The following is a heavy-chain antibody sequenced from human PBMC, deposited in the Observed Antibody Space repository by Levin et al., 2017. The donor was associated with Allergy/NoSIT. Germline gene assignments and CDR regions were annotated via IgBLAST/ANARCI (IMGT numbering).Heavy chain of an antibody. Sequence: PGGSLRLSCAASGFTFSSYAMSWVRQAPGKGLEWVSAISGNGRTTNYAASVKGRFTISRDNSKSTLFLQMNSLRNDDTAVYFCVREADCTSTSCYYFDSWGQGILVTVSS. CDR3: VREADCTSTSCYYFDS. J-gene: IGHJ4*02. CDR2: ISGNGRTT. CDR1: GFTFSSYA. D-gene: IGHD2-2*01. V-gene: IGHV3-23*01.